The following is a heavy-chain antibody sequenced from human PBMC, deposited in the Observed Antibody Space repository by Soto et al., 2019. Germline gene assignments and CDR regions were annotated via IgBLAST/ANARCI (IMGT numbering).Heavy chain of an antibody. J-gene: IGHJ4*02. CDR3: ARGPRVFFWFGELGRDYFDY. CDR1: GYTFTGNY. CDR2: INPNSGGT. V-gene: IGHV1-2*04. D-gene: IGHD3-10*01. Sequence: TSVKVSCKASGYTFTGNYMHWVRQAPGQGLEWMGWINPNSGGTNYAQKFQGWVTMTRDTSISTAYMELSRLRSDDTAVYYCARGPRVFFWFGELGRDYFDYWGQGTLVTVSS.